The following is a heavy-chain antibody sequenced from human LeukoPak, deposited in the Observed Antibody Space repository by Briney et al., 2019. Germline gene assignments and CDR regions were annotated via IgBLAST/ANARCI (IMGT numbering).Heavy chain of an antibody. CDR2: ISSSGSTI. V-gene: IGHV3-48*03. D-gene: IGHD6-13*01. J-gene: IGHJ4*02. Sequence: GGSLRLSCTASGFTFSSYEMNWVRQAPGKGLEWVSYISSSGSTIYYADSVKGRFTISRDNAKNSLYLQMGSLRAEDMAVYYCARGNRQQLVGEFDYWGQGTLVTVSS. CDR1: GFTFSSYE. CDR3: ARGNRQQLVGEFDY.